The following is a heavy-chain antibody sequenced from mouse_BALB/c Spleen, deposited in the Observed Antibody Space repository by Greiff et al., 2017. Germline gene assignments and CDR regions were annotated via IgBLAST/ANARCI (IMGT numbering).Heavy chain of an antibody. CDR2: IYPGNSDT. CDR3: TKEGRAGNYYAMDY. CDR1: GYSFTSYW. J-gene: IGHJ4*01. Sequence: VQLQQSGTVLARPGASVKMSCKASGYSFTSYWMHWVKQRPGQGLEWIGAIYPGNSDTSYNQKFKGKAKLTAVTSASTAYMELSSLTNEDSAVYYCTKEGRAGNYYAMDYWGQGTSVTVSS. V-gene: IGHV1-5*01. D-gene: IGHD3-1*01.